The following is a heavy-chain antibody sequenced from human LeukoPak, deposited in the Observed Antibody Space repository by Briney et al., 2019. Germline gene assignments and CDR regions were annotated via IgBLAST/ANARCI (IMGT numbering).Heavy chain of an antibody. CDR1: GGSFSGYY. D-gene: IGHD2-2*01. CDR3: ARVVQGFDDFGI. Sequence: PSETLSLTCAVYGGSFSGYYWSWIRQPPGKGLEWIGEINHSGSTNYNPSLKNRVTISVDTSKNQFSLKLSSVTAADTAVYYCARVVQGFDDFGIWGQGTMVTVSS. V-gene: IGHV4-34*01. J-gene: IGHJ3*02. CDR2: INHSGST.